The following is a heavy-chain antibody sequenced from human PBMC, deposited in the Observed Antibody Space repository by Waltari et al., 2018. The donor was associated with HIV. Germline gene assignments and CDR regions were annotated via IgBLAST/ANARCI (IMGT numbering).Heavy chain of an antibody. Sequence: EVQLVESGGGRVKPGGSVRRSCAASGFTFGNYIMNWVRQAPGKGLECVSSIASRSTTYIYYRDSVKGRFTVSRDNAKNSLYLQMNSLRAEDTAVYYCAAEMATVYLDYWGQGTLVTVSS. J-gene: IGHJ4*02. CDR2: IASRSTTYI. V-gene: IGHV3-21*01. CDR1: GFTFGNYI. D-gene: IGHD5-12*01. CDR3: AAEMATVYLDY.